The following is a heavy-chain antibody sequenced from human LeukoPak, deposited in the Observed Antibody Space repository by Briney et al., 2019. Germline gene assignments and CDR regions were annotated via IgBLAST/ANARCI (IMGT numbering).Heavy chain of an antibody. J-gene: IGHJ6*04. CDR3: AELGTTMIGGV. D-gene: IGHD3-10*02. Sequence: GRSLRLSCAASGFTFSSYEMNWVRQAPGKGLEWVSYISSSGSTIYYADSVKGRFTISRDNAKNSLYLQMNSLRAEDTAVYYCAELGTTMIGGVWGKGTTVTISS. CDR2: ISSSGSTI. CDR1: GFTFSSYE. V-gene: IGHV3-48*03.